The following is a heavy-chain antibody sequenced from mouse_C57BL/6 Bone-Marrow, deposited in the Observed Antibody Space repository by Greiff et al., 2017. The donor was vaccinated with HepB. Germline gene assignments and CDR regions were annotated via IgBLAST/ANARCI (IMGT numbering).Heavy chain of an antibody. Sequence: VKLVESGPGLVQPSQSLSITCTVSGFSLTSYGVHWVRQSPGKGLEWLGVIWSGGSTDYNAAFISRLSISKDNSKSQVFFKMNSLQADDTAIYYCARKSDYSLYYAMDYWGQGTSVTVSS. CDR2: IWSGGST. J-gene: IGHJ4*01. D-gene: IGHD2-12*01. CDR1: GFSLTSYG. V-gene: IGHV2-2*01. CDR3: ARKSDYSLYYAMDY.